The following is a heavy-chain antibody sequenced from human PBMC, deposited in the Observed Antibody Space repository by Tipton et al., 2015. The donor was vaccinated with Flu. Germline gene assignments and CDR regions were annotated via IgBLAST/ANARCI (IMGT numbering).Heavy chain of an antibody. Sequence: QLVQSGAEVKKPGASVKVSCKASGYTFTSYGISWVRQAPGQGLEWMGWISAYNGNTNYAQKLQGRVTMTTGTSTSNACMELRSLRPVGTALFYRRSSGSYSRSWYRYWDQGPLVTVSS. CDR3: RSSGSYSRSWYRY. V-gene: IGHV1-18*04. J-gene: IGHJ4*02. CDR2: ISAYNGNT. D-gene: IGHD6-13*01. CDR1: GYTFTSYG.